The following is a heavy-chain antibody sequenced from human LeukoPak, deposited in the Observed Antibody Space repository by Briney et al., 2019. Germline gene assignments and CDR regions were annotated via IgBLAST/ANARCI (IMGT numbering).Heavy chain of an antibody. V-gene: IGHV4-59*01. J-gene: IGHJ6*02. CDR1: GGFISSYY. D-gene: IGHD2-2*01. CDR2: IYYSGST. CDR3: AKVRPYCSSTSCYYYGMDV. Sequence: NTSETLSLTCTVSGGFISSYYWSWIRQPPGKGLEWIGSIYYSGSTNYNPSLKSRVTISVDTSKNQFSLKLSSVTAADTAVYYCAKVRPYCSSTSCYYYGMDVWGQGTTVTVSS.